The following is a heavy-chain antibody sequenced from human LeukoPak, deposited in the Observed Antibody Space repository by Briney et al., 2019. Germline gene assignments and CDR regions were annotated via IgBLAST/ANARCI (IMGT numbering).Heavy chain of an antibody. D-gene: IGHD3-22*01. CDR2: ITGSGGNT. Sequence: QSGGSLRLSCAASGFIFSSYSMSWVRQAPGKGLEWVSVITGSGGNTYYADSVKGRFTISKDNSKNTLYLQMNSLRAEDTAVYYCAKGSYYYDSSGYHYYFDYWGQGTLVTVSS. J-gene: IGHJ4*02. CDR3: AKGSYYYDSSGYHYYFDY. V-gene: IGHV3-23*01. CDR1: GFIFSSYS.